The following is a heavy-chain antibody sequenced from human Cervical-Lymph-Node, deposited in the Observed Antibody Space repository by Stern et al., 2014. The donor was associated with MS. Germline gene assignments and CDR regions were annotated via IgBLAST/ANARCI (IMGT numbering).Heavy chain of an antibody. J-gene: IGHJ4*02. V-gene: IGHV2-5*02. CDR2: IYWDDEK. Sequence: QITLKESGPTLVKPTQTLTLTCTFSGFSLSTSGLGVGWIRQPPGKALEWLALIYWDDEKRYRSSLKRTLTITTDTSANYVILTMTNMDHVDTGKYYCANIGTTRGYSFGVFDYWGQGILVTVSS. D-gene: IGHD5-18*01. CDR3: ANIGTTRGYSFGVFDY. CDR1: GFSLSTSGLG.